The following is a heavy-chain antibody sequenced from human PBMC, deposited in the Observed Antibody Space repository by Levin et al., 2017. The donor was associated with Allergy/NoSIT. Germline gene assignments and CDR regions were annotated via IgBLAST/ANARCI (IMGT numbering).Heavy chain of an antibody. D-gene: IGHD2-2*01. J-gene: IGHJ4*02. CDR3: ARHSRRTSSSDY. CDR1: GYSFTDYW. CDR2: IYPDDSDT. Sequence: GESLKISSKGSGYSFTDYWVAWVRQTPGKGLDLMGIIYPDDSDTRYSPSFQGQVTISADKSFTTAYLQWSSLKASDTAMYYCARHSRRTSSSDYWGQGTLVTVSS. V-gene: IGHV5-51*01.